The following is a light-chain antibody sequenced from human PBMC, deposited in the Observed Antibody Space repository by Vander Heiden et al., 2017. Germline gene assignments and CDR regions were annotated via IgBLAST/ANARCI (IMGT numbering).Light chain of an antibody. CDR1: QSFGGW. CDR2: KTA. Sequence: DIQMTQSPATLSASVGDRVSITCRASQSFGGWLAWYQQKPGKAPKLLIYKTATLETGGPSRFSGSVSGPDFTLTISSLQPDDFATYYCQHQHSFGQGTKLEIK. V-gene: IGKV1-5*03. CDR3: QHQHS. J-gene: IGKJ2*01.